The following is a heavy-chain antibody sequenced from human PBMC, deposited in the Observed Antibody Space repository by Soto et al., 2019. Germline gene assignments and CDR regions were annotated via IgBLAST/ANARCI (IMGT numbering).Heavy chain of an antibody. CDR2: ISGSGGST. Sequence: GGSLRLSCAASGFTFSSYAMSWVRQAPGKGLEWVSAISGSGGSTYYADSVKGRFTISRDNSKNTLYLQMNSLRAEDTAVYYCAKDYSSSWFSNWFDPWGQGTLVTVSS. V-gene: IGHV3-23*01. J-gene: IGHJ5*02. D-gene: IGHD6-13*01. CDR3: AKDYSSSWFSNWFDP. CDR1: GFTFSSYA.